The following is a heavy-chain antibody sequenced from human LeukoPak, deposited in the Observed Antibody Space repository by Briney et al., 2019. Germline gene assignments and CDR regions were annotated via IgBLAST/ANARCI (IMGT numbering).Heavy chain of an antibody. V-gene: IGHV4-4*07. CDR3: ARAIAAAAPFDY. D-gene: IGHD6-13*01. CDR1: GGSISTSYF. J-gene: IGHJ4*02. Sequence: SGTLSLTCAVSGGSISTSYFWTWIRQSAGKGLEWIGRIYSSGSTTYNPSLKSRVTMSIDTSRNQFSLNLSSVTAADTAVYYCARAIAAAAPFDYWGQGTLVTVSS. CDR2: IYSSGST.